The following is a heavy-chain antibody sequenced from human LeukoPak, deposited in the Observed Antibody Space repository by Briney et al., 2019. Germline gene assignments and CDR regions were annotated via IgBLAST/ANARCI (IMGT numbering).Heavy chain of an antibody. Sequence: GGSLRLSCAASGFSFSTFGMNWVRQAPGKGLEWVSYISSISSTIYYAHSVKGRFTISRDNARNSLHLQMNSLRAEDAAVYYCARGRIAARPPLGNNRFDPWGQGTLVTVSS. CDR3: ARGRIAARPPLGNNRFDP. CDR2: ISSISSTI. V-gene: IGHV3-48*04. D-gene: IGHD6-6*01. J-gene: IGHJ5*02. CDR1: GFSFSTFG.